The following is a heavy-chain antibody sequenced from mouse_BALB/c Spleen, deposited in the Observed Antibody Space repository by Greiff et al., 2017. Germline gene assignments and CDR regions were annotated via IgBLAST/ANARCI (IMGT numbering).Heavy chain of an antibody. CDR3: ARFISLLHMDY. CDR1: GYTFSSYW. V-gene: IGHV1-9*01. D-gene: IGHD1-2*01. CDR2: ILPGSGST. J-gene: IGHJ4*01. Sequence: VQRVESGAELMKPGASVKISCKATGYTFSSYWIEWVKQRPGHGLEWIGEILPGSGSTNYNEKFKGKATFTADTSSNTAYMQLSSLTSEDSAVYYCARFISLLHMDYWGQGTSVTVSS.